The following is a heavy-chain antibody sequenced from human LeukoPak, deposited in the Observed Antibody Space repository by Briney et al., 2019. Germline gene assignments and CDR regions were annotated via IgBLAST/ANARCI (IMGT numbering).Heavy chain of an antibody. J-gene: IGHJ5*02. CDR3: ARVDGSGSKRRFDP. V-gene: IGHV4-31*03. D-gene: IGHD3-10*01. CDR1: GGSISSGGFY. Sequence: SETLSLTCSVTGGSISSGGFYWSWIRQHPGQGLKWIGYIHNSGSTYYNPSLQSRAIISLDTSKSQFSLQLNSVTAADTAVYYCARVDGSGSKRRFDPWGQGVPVTVSS. CDR2: IHNSGST.